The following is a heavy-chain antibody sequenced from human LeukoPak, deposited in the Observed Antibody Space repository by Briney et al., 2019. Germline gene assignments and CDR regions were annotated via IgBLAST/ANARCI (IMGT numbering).Heavy chain of an antibody. Sequence: PGRSLRLSCAASGFTFDDYAMHWVRHAPGKGLEWVSSITWKGGSIAYADSVKGRFTISRDNAKNTVYLQMNSLRAEDTAVYYCARDWIDRGTFDPWGQGTLVTVSS. D-gene: IGHD2-2*03. V-gene: IGHV3-9*01. CDR2: ITWKGGSI. CDR3: ARDWIDRGTFDP. J-gene: IGHJ5*02. CDR1: GFTFDDYA.